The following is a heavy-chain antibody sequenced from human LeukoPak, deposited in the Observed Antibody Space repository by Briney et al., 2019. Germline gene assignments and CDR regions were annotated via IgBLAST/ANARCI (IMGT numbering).Heavy chain of an antibody. CDR3: AKSLGVYDILNGSGYYYYGMDV. D-gene: IGHD3-9*01. CDR2: ISWNSGSI. Sequence: GRSLRLSCAASGFTVDDYAMHWVRQAPGKGLELVSGISWNSGSIAYAYSVKGRFTMSRNNANNSLDRQMKSVRAEHTALYYCAKSLGVYDILNGSGYYYYGMDVWGQGTTVTVSS. V-gene: IGHV3-9*01. CDR1: GFTVDDYA. J-gene: IGHJ6*02.